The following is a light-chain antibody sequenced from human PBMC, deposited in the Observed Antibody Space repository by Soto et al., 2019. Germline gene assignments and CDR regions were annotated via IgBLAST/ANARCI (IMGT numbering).Light chain of an antibody. CDR3: QQYKKWPLT. CDR1: QSISNT. J-gene: IGKJ4*01. CDR2: HAS. Sequence: EIMMTQSPAALSVSPGERVTLSCRASQSISNTLAWYQQRPGQAPRLLIYHASTRATGIPARFSGSGSGTEFSLTSSSLQSEELAVYHCQQYKKWPLTFGGGTKVEIK. V-gene: IGKV3-15*01.